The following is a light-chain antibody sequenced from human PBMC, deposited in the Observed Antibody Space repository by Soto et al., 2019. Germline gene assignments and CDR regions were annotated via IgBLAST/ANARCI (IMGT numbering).Light chain of an antibody. CDR3: QQLRIYPIT. Sequence: DIQLTQSPSFLSASVGYRVTITCRASQGISSYLAWYQQKPGKAPKLLIYAASTLQSGVPSRFSGSGSGTEFTLTISSLQPEDFATYLCQQLRIYPITFGGGTKVEIK. CDR1: QGISSY. J-gene: IGKJ4*01. CDR2: AAS. V-gene: IGKV1-9*01.